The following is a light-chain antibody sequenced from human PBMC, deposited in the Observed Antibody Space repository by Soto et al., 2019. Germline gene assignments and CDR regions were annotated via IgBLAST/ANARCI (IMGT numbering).Light chain of an antibody. CDR2: AAS. CDR3: QQYNNWWT. Sequence: EIMMTQSPATLSVSPGERAPLSCRASQSVSSSLAWYQQKPGQAPRLLIYAASTRATGIPARFSGSGSGTEFTLTINSLQSEDFAVYYCQQYNNWWTFGQGTKVDIK. CDR1: QSVSSS. V-gene: IGKV3-15*01. J-gene: IGKJ1*01.